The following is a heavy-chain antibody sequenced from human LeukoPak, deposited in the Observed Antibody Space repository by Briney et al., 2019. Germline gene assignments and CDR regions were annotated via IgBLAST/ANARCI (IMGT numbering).Heavy chain of an antibody. CDR2: FSWDGGSP. CDR3: AKAYYYDSSRYSLDY. V-gene: IGHV3-43*01. CDR1: GLTFVNYT. D-gene: IGHD3-22*01. Sequence: GGPLSFSCAASGLTFVNYTRHWVRKPPGRVLGWVSLFSWDGGSPYYADSVKGRFTISRDNGKNSLYLQMNSLRPEDTALYFCAKAYYYDSSRYSLDYWGQGTLVTVSS. J-gene: IGHJ4*02.